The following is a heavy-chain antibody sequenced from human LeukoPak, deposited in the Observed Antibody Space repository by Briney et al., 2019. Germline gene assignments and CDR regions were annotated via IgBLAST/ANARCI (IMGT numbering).Heavy chain of an antibody. CDR3: AKARIAAAGTGAFDV. J-gene: IGHJ3*01. D-gene: IGHD6-13*01. V-gene: IGHV3-23*01. CDR2: SATDGSA. Sequence: SATDGSAQYAESVKGRFTISRDNSKNSLYLQMNSLRDEDTAVYYCAKARIAAAGTGAFDVWGQGTMVTVST.